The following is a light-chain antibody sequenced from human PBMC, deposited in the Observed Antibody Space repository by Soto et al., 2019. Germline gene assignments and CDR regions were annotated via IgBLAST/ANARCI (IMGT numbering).Light chain of an antibody. Sequence: EIVLTQSPGTLSLSPGERATLSCRASQSVSKYLAWYQQKLGQAPRFLIYGASSRATGIPDRFSGSGSGTDFILTISRLEPEDFAVYYCQHYSSSPWTFGQGTKVEIK. CDR1: QSVSKY. CDR3: QHYSSSPWT. V-gene: IGKV3-20*01. CDR2: GAS. J-gene: IGKJ1*01.